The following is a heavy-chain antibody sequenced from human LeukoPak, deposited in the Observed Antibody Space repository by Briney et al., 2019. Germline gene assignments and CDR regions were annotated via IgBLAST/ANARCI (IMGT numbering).Heavy chain of an antibody. CDR1: GFTFSSYE. CDR2: ISSSGSTI. V-gene: IGHV3-48*03. Sequence: GGSLRLSCAASGFTFSSYEMNWVRQAPGKGLEWVSYISSSGSTIYYADSVKGRFTISGDNAKNSLYLQMNSLRAEDTAVYYCGREILEPGKTLTYWGQGSLITVSS. CDR3: GREILEPGKTLTY. D-gene: IGHD1-14*01. J-gene: IGHJ4*02.